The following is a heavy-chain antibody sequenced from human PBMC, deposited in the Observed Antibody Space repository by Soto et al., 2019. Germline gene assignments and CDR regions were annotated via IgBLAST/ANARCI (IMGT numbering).Heavy chain of an antibody. CDR3: ARDNPYTNSFGNWFDP. CDR2: IIPVFGTV. V-gene: IGHV1-69*01. CDR1: GGTFSNYA. J-gene: IGHJ5*02. Sequence: QVRLVQSGAEVKKPGSSVKVSCKASGGTFSNYAITWLRLAPGQGLEWLGGIIPVFGTVNYAQKFQGRVTITADESTSKAYMELNRLRSEDTAVDYCARDNPYTNSFGNWFDPWGQGNLVIVS. D-gene: IGHD6-13*01.